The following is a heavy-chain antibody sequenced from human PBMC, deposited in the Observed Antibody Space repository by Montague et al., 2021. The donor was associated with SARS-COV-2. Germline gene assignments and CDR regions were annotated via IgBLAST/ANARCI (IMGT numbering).Heavy chain of an antibody. CDR1: GDSMTNYY. D-gene: IGHD6-13*01. V-gene: IGHV4-59*01. CDR3: ASAPIYRSSWYAYFDY. Sequence: SETLSLTCTVSGDSMTNYYWSWIRQPPGKGLEWIGYINYSGSTHSNPSXXRRVPLSKYTSTNQYSLRLTSVTAADTARYFCASAPIYRSSWYAYFDYWGQGTLVTVSS. J-gene: IGHJ4*02. CDR2: INYSGST.